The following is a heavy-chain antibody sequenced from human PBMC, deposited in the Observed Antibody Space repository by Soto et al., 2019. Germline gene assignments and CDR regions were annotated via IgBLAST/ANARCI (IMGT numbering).Heavy chain of an antibody. CDR2: INPYNANT. J-gene: IGHJ3*02. CDR3: ARDRVAGIWGDAFDI. Sequence: ASVKVSCKTSGYTFTNHGINWVRQAPGQGLEWMGWINPYNANTNYAQKLQGRVTMTTNTSTSTAYMDLRSLASDDTTVYYCARDRVAGIWGDAFDIWGQGTMVTVSS. CDR1: GYTFTNHG. D-gene: IGHD3-16*01. V-gene: IGHV1-18*04.